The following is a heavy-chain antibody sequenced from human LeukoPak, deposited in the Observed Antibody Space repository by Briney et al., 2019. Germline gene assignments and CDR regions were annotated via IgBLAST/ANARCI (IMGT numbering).Heavy chain of an antibody. CDR3: ARGNSDRFPPYMDY. J-gene: IGHJ4*02. Sequence: SETLSLTCTVSGYSISSGNYWGWIRQSPGKGLELIGTIYHSGSTYYNPSLKSRVTISVDTSKNQISLRLSSVTAADTAIYYCARGNSDRFPPYMDYWGQGILVIVSS. CDR2: IYHSGST. CDR1: GYSISSGNY. V-gene: IGHV4-38-2*02. D-gene: IGHD2-21*01.